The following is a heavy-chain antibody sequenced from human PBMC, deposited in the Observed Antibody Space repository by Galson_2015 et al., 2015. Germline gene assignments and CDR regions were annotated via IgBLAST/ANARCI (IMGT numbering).Heavy chain of an antibody. D-gene: IGHD2-15*01. CDR3: AKDRSRMLASGAFFH. J-gene: IGHJ4*02. V-gene: IGHV3-23*01. CDR1: GFTFTKHA. CDR2: VSDSGGTT. Sequence: SLRLSCAASGFTFTKHAMSWVRQAPGKGLEWVAGVSDSGGTTFYADSVKGRFTISRDNLKNSLDLEMNSLRVEDTAVYFCAKDRSRMLASGAFFHWGQGTRVAVSS.